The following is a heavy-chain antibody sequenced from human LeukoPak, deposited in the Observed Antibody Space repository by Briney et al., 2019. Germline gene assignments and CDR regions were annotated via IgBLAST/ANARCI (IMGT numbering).Heavy chain of an antibody. V-gene: IGHV3-30*18. D-gene: IGHD3-3*01. CDR1: GFTFSSYS. CDR2: ISYDGSNK. J-gene: IGHJ4*02. Sequence: GGSLRLSCAASGFTFSSYSMNWVRQAPGKGLEWVAVISYDGSNKYYADSVKGRFTISRDNSKNTLYLQMNSLRAEDTAVYYCAKDQGPTIFGVTYFDYWGQGTLVTVSS. CDR3: AKDQGPTIFGVTYFDY.